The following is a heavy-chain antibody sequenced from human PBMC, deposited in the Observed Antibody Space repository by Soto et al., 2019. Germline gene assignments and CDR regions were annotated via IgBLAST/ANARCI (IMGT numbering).Heavy chain of an antibody. Sequence: EVQLLESGGGLVQPGGSLRLSCAASGFTFRSYAMSWVRQAPGKGLEWVSAISGSGGSTYYADSVKGRFTISRDNSKNTLYLQMNSLRAENTAVYYCAKENGYSSSWFEFDYWGQGTLVTVSS. V-gene: IGHV3-23*01. CDR3: AKENGYSSSWFEFDY. D-gene: IGHD6-13*01. J-gene: IGHJ4*02. CDR2: ISGSGGST. CDR1: GFTFRSYA.